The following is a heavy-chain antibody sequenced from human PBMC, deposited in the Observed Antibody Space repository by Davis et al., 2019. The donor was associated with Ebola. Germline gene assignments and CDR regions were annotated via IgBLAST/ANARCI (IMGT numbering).Heavy chain of an antibody. Sequence: GESLKISCKGSGYDFTNYWIGWVRQMPGKGLEWMGIIFPGDSDIRYSPSFQGQVTFSADKSISTAYLQWSSLKASDTAIYYCARGRGARIVVRNYLDSWGQGTLVTVSS. CDR1: GYDFTNYW. CDR2: IFPGDSDI. V-gene: IGHV5-51*01. D-gene: IGHD3-10*01. J-gene: IGHJ4*02. CDR3: ARGRGARIVVRNYLDS.